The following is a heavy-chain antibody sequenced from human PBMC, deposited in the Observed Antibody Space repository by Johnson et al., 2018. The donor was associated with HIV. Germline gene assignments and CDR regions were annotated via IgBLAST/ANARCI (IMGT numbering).Heavy chain of an antibody. Sequence: VQLVESGGGLVQPGGSLRLYCAASGFTFSSYDMHWVRQATGKGLEWVSAIGTAGDTYYPGSVKGRFTISRENAKNTLYLQMNSLRAEDTAVYYCARDSTPWGGDSVAYSFDIWGQGRMVTVSS. J-gene: IGHJ3*02. D-gene: IGHD4-17*01. CDR2: IGTAGDT. V-gene: IGHV3-13*01. CDR1: GFTFSSYD. CDR3: ARDSTPWGGDSVAYSFDI.